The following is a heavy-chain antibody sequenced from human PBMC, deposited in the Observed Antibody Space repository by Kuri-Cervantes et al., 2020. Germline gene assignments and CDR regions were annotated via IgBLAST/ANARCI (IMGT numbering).Heavy chain of an antibody. Sequence: LSLTCAASGFTFSSYAMHWVRQAPGKGLEWVAVISYDGSNKYYADSVKGRFTISRDNSKNTLYLQMNSLRAEDTAVYYCARVSGEWFGPMDVWGQGTTVTVSS. CDR3: ARVSGEWFGPMDV. D-gene: IGHD3-3*01. CDR2: ISYDGSNK. J-gene: IGHJ6*02. V-gene: IGHV3-30*14. CDR1: GFTFSSYA.